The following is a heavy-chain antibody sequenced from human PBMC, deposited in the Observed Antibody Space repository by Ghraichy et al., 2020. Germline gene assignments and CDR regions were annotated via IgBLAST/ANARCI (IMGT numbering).Heavy chain of an antibody. D-gene: IGHD4-17*01. CDR2: IYYSGST. V-gene: IGHV4-39*01. CDR1: GGSISSSSYS. Sequence: SETLSLTCTVSGGSISSSSYSWGWFRQPPGKGLEWIGSIYYSGSTYYNPSLKSRVTISVDTSKNQFSLKLSSVTAADTAVYYCASDMGGDYVEDYWGQGTLVTVSS. J-gene: IGHJ4*02. CDR3: ASDMGGDYVEDY.